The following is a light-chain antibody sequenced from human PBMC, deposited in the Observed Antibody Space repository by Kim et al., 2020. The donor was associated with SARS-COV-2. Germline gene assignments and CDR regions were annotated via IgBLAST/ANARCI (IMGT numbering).Light chain of an antibody. Sequence: DIQMTQSPSSLSASVGDRVTITCRASQGINNYLAWFQQKPGKAPKSLIYGASSLQIGVPSKFSGSGSGTDFNLTIISLQTEDFATYYCQQYSSYPITFSQGTRLEIK. CDR1: QGINNY. J-gene: IGKJ5*01. V-gene: IGKV1-16*02. CDR2: GAS. CDR3: QQYSSYPIT.